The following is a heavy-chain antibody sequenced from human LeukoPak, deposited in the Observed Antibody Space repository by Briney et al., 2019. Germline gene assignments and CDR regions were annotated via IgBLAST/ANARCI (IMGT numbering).Heavy chain of an antibody. D-gene: IGHD2-2*02. CDR1: GFTFSSYW. CDR3: ARLKEIVPAAIVWFDP. J-gene: IGHJ5*02. Sequence: GGSLRLSCAASGFTFSSYWMSWVRRAPGKGLEWVANIKQDGSEKYYVDSVKGRFTISRDNAKNSLYLQMNSLRAEDTAVYYCARLKEIVPAAIVWFDPWGQGTLVTVSS. V-gene: IGHV3-7*01. CDR2: IKQDGSEK.